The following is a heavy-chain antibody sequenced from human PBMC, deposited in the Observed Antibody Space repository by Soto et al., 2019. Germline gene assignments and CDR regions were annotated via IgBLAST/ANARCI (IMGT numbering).Heavy chain of an antibody. V-gene: IGHV3-21*01. CDR1: GFTFSSYS. CDR3: ARGVYYYDSSGYYGY. CDR2: ISSSSSYI. D-gene: IGHD3-22*01. J-gene: IGHJ4*02. Sequence: GGSVILSCAASGFTFSSYSMNWVRQAPGKGLEWVSSISSSSSYIYYADSVKGRFTISRDNAKNSLYLQMNSLRAEDTAVYYCARGVYYYDSSGYYGYWGQGTLVTVSS.